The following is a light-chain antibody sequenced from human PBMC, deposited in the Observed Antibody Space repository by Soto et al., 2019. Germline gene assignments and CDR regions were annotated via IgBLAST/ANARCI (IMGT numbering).Light chain of an antibody. Sequence: VLTXPPSVSGAPGQRVSISCTGSTSNIGAPYDVHWYQHLPGTAPKLLIYGDNNRPSGVPDRFSGSKSGTSASLAITRLHAEDEADYYCQSYDISLHNYVFGTGTKVTVL. V-gene: IGLV1-40*01. CDR1: TSNIGAPYD. CDR2: GDN. J-gene: IGLJ1*01. CDR3: QSYDISLHNYV.